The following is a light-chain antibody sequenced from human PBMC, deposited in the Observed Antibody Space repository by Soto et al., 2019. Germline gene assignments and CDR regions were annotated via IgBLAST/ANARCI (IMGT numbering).Light chain of an antibody. V-gene: IGKV3-20*01. CDR2: GAS. CDR1: QSVSRYY. Sequence: ENVLTQSPGTLSLSPGERETLSCRASQSVSRYYLTWYQQKPGQAPRLLIYGASSRATGIPDRFSGSGSGTDFTLTIASLQPDDFATYYCQQYETFSGTFGPGTKVDIK. CDR3: QQYETFSGT. J-gene: IGKJ1*01.